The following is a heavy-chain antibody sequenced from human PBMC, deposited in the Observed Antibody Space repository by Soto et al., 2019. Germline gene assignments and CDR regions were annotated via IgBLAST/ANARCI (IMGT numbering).Heavy chain of an antibody. Sequence: PGGSLRLSCAASGFTFSSYSMNWVRQAPGKGLEWVSYISSSSTIYYADSVKGRFTISRDNAKNSLYLQMNSLRAEDTAVYYCARSCSGGSCQFDYWGQGTLVTVSS. CDR1: GFTFSSYS. D-gene: IGHD2-15*01. V-gene: IGHV3-48*01. CDR3: ARSCSGGSCQFDY. J-gene: IGHJ4*02. CDR2: ISSSSTI.